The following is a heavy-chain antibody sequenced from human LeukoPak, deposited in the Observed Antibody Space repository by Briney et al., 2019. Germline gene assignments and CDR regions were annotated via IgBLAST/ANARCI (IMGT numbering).Heavy chain of an antibody. Sequence: PSETLSLTCAVYGGSFSGYYWSWIRQPPGKGLEWIGEINHSGSTNYNPSLKSRVTISVDTSKNQFSLKLSSVTAADTAVYYCAVKYYDFWSGYYAAFDYWGQGTLVTVSS. CDR1: GGSFSGYY. V-gene: IGHV4-34*01. CDR2: INHSGST. CDR3: AVKYYDFWSGYYAAFDY. J-gene: IGHJ4*02. D-gene: IGHD3-3*01.